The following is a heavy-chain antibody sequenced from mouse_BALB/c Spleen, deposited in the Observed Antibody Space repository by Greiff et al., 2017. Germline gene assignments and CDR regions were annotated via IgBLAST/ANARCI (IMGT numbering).Heavy chain of an antibody. J-gene: IGHJ4*01. CDR2: ISNGGGST. CDR3: ARQGRDGYDYETMDY. Sequence: VQLKESGGGLVQPGGSLKLSCAASGFTFSSYTMSWVRQTPEKRLEWVAYISNGGGSTYYPDTVKGRFTISRDNAKNTLYLQMSSLKSEDTAMYYCARQGRDGYDYETMDYWGQGTSVTVSS. V-gene: IGHV5-12-2*01. CDR1: GFTFSSYT. D-gene: IGHD2-4*01.